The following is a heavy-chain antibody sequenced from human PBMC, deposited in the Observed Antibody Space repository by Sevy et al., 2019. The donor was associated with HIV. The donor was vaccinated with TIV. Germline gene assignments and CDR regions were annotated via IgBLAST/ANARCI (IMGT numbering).Heavy chain of an antibody. D-gene: IGHD4-17*01. V-gene: IGHV3-30-3*01. Sequence: GGSLRLSCAASGFAFTNYYAMHWVRQAPGKGLEWVSLISYDGSDKYYADSVKGRFTISRDNFKNTLYLQMNSLTTEHTAVYYCARPRANYVDHYFFYAMHVWGQGTTVTVSS. CDR3: ARPRANYVDHYFFYAMHV. CDR2: ISYDGSDK. CDR1: GFAFTNYYA. J-gene: IGHJ6*02.